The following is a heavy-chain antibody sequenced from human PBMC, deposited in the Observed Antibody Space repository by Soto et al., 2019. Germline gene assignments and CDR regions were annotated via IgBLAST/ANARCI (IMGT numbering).Heavy chain of an antibody. J-gene: IGHJ4*01. CDR3: ERGEYYSENSGQNAYDY. CDR1: VGSINSGGYY. CDR2: IFYSGTT. Sequence: SETLSLTCSVSVGSINSGGYYWTWIGRHPGKGLEWIGYIFYSGTTSYNPSLKSRVTISGDTSKNQSSLKLSSVTAADTAVYYCERGEYYSENSGQNAYDYWGQGILVT. V-gene: IGHV4-31*03. D-gene: IGHD3-22*01.